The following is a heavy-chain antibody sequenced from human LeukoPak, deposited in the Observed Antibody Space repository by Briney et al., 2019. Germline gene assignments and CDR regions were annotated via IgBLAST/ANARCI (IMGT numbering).Heavy chain of an antibody. J-gene: IGHJ4*02. CDR2: FNSDGSST. CDR3: ARGRYYLDS. V-gene: IGHV3-74*01. Sequence: GGSLRLSCAASGFTFSTYWMHWVRQAPGKGLVWVSRFNSDGSSTYYADSVKGRFTISRDNAKNMVYLQMNNLRAEDTAVYFCARGRYYLDSWGQGTLVTVSS. D-gene: IGHD4-17*01. CDR1: GFTFSTYW.